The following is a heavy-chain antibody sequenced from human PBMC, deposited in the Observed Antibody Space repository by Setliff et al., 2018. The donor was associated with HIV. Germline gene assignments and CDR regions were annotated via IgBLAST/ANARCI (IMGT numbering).Heavy chain of an antibody. CDR3: AAGIAVAGTDYYYYGMDV. CDR1: GGSISSNNYY. V-gene: IGHV4-61*02. J-gene: IGHJ6*02. CDR2: IYTSGST. Sequence: PSETLSLTCTVSGGSISSNNYYWGWIRQPPGKGLEWIGRIYTSGSTNYNPSLKSRVTISVDTSKNQFSLKLSSVTAADTAVYYCAAGIAVAGTDYYYYGMDVWGQGTTVTVSS. D-gene: IGHD6-19*01.